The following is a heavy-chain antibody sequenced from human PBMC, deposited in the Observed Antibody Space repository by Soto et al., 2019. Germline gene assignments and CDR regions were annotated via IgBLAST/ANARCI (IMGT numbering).Heavy chain of an antibody. J-gene: IGHJ5*02. D-gene: IGHD6-25*01. Sequence: SETLSLTCTVSXGSISSYDWSWIRQPPGKGLEWIGYIYYSGSTNYNPSLKSRVTISVDTSKNQFSLKLSSVTAADTAVYYCARPHGGSSGWDNWFDPWGQGTLVTVSS. CDR2: IYYSGST. CDR1: XGSISSYD. V-gene: IGHV4-59*01. CDR3: ARPHGGSSGWDNWFDP.